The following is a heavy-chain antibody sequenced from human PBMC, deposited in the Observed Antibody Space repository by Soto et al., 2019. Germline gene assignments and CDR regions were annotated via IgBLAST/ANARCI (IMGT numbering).Heavy chain of an antibody. V-gene: IGHV4-30-4*01. Sequence: QVQLQESGPGLVKPSQTLSLTCTVSGGSISSGDYYWSWIRQPPGKGLEWIGYIYYSGSTYYNPSLKRLVTISVDTSKNPFSLMLSSVTAADTAVYYCARVPVVTAIFFDYWGQGTLVTVSS. CDR1: GGSISSGDYY. D-gene: IGHD2-21*02. J-gene: IGHJ4*02. CDR3: ARVPVVTAIFFDY. CDR2: IYYSGST.